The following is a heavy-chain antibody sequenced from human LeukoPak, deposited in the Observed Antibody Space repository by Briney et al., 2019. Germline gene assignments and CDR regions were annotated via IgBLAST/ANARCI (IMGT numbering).Heavy chain of an antibody. J-gene: IGHJ5*02. CDR1: GDSISTYY. Sequence: PSETLSLTCTVSGDSISTYYWSWIRQPPGKGLEWIGYIYYSGSTNYNPSLKSRVTISVDTSKKQFSLRLSSVTAADTAVYYCARGARWFDPWGQGTLVTVSS. CDR2: IYYSGST. D-gene: IGHD3-16*01. V-gene: IGHV4-59*01. CDR3: ARGARWFDP.